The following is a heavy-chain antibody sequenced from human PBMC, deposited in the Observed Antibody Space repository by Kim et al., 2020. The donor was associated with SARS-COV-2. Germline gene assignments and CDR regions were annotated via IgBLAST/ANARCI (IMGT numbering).Heavy chain of an antibody. CDR3: AREHAATPSIAARRVGVEFCY. Sequence: SETLSLTCTVSGGSISSYYWSWIRQPAGKGLEWIGRIYTSGSTNYNPSLKSRVTMSVDTSKNQFSLKLSSVTAADTAVYYCAREHAATPSIAARRVGVEFCYWGQGTPVTISP. V-gene: IGHV4-4*07. J-gene: IGHJ4*02. CDR1: GGSISSYY. D-gene: IGHD6-6*01. CDR2: IYTSGST.